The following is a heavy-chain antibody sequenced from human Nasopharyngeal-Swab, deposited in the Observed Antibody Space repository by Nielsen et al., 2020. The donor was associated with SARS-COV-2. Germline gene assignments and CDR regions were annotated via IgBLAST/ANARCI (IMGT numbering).Heavy chain of an antibody. Sequence: WVGQAPGQRLEWRGWINAGNGNTKYSQKFQGRVTITRDTSASTAYMELSSLRSEDTAVYYCARELGYCSSTSCYPNDAFDIWGQGTMVTVSS. D-gene: IGHD2-2*01. J-gene: IGHJ3*02. CDR3: ARELGYCSSTSCYPNDAFDI. V-gene: IGHV1-3*01. CDR2: INAGNGNT.